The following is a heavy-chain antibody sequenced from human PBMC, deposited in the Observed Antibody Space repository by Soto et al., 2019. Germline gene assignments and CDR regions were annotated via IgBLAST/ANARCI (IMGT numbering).Heavy chain of an antibody. Sequence: QVQLQQWGAGLLKPSETLSLTCAVYGGSFSGYYWCWVRQPPGKGLEWIGEINLSGRTNYNPSLTSRVTISVDTSKNQISLKLSSVTAADTAVSYCAREYGDYGVIDYWGQGTLVTVSS. D-gene: IGHD4-17*01. V-gene: IGHV4-34*01. CDR2: INLSGRT. CDR1: GGSFSGYY. J-gene: IGHJ4*02. CDR3: AREYGDYGVIDY.